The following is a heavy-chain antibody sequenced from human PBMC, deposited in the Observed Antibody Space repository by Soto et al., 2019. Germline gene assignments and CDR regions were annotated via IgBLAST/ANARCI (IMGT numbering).Heavy chain of an antibody. V-gene: IGHV1-2*04. CDR1: GYTFTGYY. Sequence: GASVKVSCKASGYTFTGYYMHWVRQAPGQGFEWMGWINPNSGGTNYAQKFQGWVTMTRDTSISTAYMELSRLRSDDTAVYYCAREEGAAGTRSYYYGMDVWGQGTTVTVSS. D-gene: IGHD6-13*01. J-gene: IGHJ6*02. CDR3: AREEGAAGTRSYYYGMDV. CDR2: INPNSGGT.